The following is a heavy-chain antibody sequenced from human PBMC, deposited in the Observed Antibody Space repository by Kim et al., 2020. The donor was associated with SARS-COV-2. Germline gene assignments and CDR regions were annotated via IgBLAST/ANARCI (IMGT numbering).Heavy chain of an antibody. Sequence: SVKVSCKASGYTFTSYAMNWVRQAPGQGLEWMGWINTNTGNPTYAQGFTGRFVFSLDTSVSTAYLQISSLKAEDTAVYYCARSYSVDPEYPLREAVTESSRGFDYWGQGTLVTVSS. CDR1: GYTFTSYA. J-gene: IGHJ4*02. CDR3: ARSYSVDPEYPLREAVTESSRGFDY. CDR2: INTNTGNP. D-gene: IGHD2-21*01. V-gene: IGHV7-4-1*02.